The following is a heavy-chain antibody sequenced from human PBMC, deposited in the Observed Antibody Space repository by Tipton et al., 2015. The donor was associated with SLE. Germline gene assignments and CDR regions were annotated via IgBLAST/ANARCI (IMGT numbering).Heavy chain of an antibody. CDR1: GFIFSNYD. CDR3: VRDDWGTGGY. Sequence: SLRLSCAASGFIFSNYDMHWVRQAPGKGLEWVAFVRRDGSDEHYADSVKGRFTISRDNSKNTLYLQMSSLRAEETAVYSRVRDDWGTGGYWGQGTLVTVSS. V-gene: IGHV3-30*02. J-gene: IGHJ4*02. D-gene: IGHD3-9*01. CDR2: VRRDGSDE.